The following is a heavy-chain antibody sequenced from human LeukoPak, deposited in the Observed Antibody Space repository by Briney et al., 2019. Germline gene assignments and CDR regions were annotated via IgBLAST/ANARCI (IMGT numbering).Heavy chain of an antibody. CDR3: ARGLIYFDY. CDR2: IEEDGSEK. J-gene: IGHJ4*02. CDR1: GFTLSGYW. D-gene: IGHD3-16*01. Sequence: GGSLRLSCAASGFTLSGYWMSWVRQAPGKGLEWVANIEEDGSEKYYVDSVKGRFTISRDNAKNSLSLQMNSLRAEDTAVYYCARGLIYFDYWGQGTLVTVSS. V-gene: IGHV3-7*04.